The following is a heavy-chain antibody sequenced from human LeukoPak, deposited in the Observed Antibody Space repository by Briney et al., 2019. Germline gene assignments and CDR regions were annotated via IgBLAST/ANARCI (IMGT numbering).Heavy chain of an antibody. CDR2: ITGSGDGT. Sequence: PGGSLRLSCTASGFTFSIYAMSWVRQAPGKGLDWVSAITGSGDGTYYADSVKGRFTISRDNSKNTLYLQLNSLRAEDTAVYYCAKDEDHSSVWNGIDIWGQGTMVTVSS. CDR1: GFTFSIYA. J-gene: IGHJ3*02. D-gene: IGHD3-22*01. V-gene: IGHV3-23*01. CDR3: AKDEDHSSVWNGIDI.